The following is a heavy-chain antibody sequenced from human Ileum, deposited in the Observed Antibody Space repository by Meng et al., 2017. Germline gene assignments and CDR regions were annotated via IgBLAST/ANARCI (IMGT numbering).Heavy chain of an antibody. J-gene: IGHJ4*02. CDR1: GYTFTSHV. CDR2: ISYDGRDQ. CDR3: AIGYCSSATCSPNF. D-gene: IGHD2-2*01. Sequence: VQVVESGGGLVQPGGSLRLSCAASGYTFTSHVMYWVRQSPGKGLEWVALISYDGRDQYYIDSVKGRFTISRDNSKSTLYLQLNSLRAEDTAVYYCAIGYCSSATCSPNFWGQGTLVTVSS. V-gene: IGHV3-30*03.